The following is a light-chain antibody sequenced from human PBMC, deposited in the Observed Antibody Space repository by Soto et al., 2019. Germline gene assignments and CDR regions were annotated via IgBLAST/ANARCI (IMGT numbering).Light chain of an antibody. CDR3: QQYSKWPIT. J-gene: IGKJ5*01. V-gene: IGKV3-15*01. CDR1: QSVNSN. CDR2: GIS. Sequence: EMVMTQSPAILSXXPXXXXTXXXRVSQSVNSNYLAWYQQHPGQPPRLLIYGISTRATGIPARFSGSGSGTEFSLTISSLQSEDFAVYYCQQYSKWPITFGQGTRLEIK.